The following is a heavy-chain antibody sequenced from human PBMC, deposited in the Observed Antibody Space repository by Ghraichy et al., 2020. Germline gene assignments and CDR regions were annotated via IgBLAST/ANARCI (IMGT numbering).Heavy chain of an antibody. V-gene: IGHV4-31*03. CDR2: IYYSGST. J-gene: IGHJ4*02. CDR3: ARGGTQLADYFDY. Sequence: SETLSLTCTVSGGSISSGGYYWSWIRQHPGQGLEWIGYIYYSGSTYYNPSLQSRVTISVETYKNPFSLKLSSVTAADTAVYYSARGGTQLADYFDYWGQGTRVTVTS. CDR1: GGSISSGGYY. D-gene: IGHD5-18*01.